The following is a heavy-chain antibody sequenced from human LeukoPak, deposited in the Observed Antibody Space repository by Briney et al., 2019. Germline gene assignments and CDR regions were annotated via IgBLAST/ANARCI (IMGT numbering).Heavy chain of an antibody. CDR3: ARENPSSGWYEY. V-gene: IGHV4-59*11. Sequence: SETLSLTCTVSGGSISSHYWSWIRQPPGKGLEWIGYIYYSGSTNYNPSLKSRVTISVDTSKNQFSLKLSSVTAADTAVHYCARENPSSGWYEYWGQGTLVTVSS. CDR2: IYYSGST. CDR1: GGSISSHY. J-gene: IGHJ4*02. D-gene: IGHD6-19*01.